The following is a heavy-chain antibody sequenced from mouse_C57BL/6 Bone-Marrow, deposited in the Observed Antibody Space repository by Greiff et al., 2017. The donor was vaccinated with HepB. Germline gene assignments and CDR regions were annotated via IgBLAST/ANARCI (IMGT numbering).Heavy chain of an antibody. CDR3: ARKVYYYGGPGWYFDV. CDR1: GYTFTDYY. Sequence: DVQLQESGPVLVKPGASVKMSCKASGYTFTDYYMNWVKQSHGKSLEWIGVINPYNGGTSYNQKFKGKATLTVDKSSSTAYMELNSLTSEDSAVYYCARKVYYYGGPGWYFDVWGTGTTVTVSS. D-gene: IGHD1-1*02. CDR2: INPYNGGT. J-gene: IGHJ1*03. V-gene: IGHV1-19*01.